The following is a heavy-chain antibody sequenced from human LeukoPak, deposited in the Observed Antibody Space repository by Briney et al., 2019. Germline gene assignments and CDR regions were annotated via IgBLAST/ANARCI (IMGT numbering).Heavy chain of an antibody. Sequence: ASVKVSCKASGYTFTSYGISWVRQAPGQGLEWMGWISAYNGNTNYAQKLQGRVTMTRNTSISTTYMELSSLRSEDTAVYYCARGTQEYDSSGYLLDYWGQGTLVTVSS. CDR1: GYTFTSYG. V-gene: IGHV1-18*01. D-gene: IGHD3-22*01. J-gene: IGHJ4*02. CDR2: ISAYNGNT. CDR3: ARGTQEYDSSGYLLDY.